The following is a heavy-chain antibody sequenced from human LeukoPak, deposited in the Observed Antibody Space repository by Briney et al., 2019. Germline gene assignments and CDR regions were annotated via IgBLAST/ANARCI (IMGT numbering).Heavy chain of an antibody. D-gene: IGHD3-10*01. CDR3: ASGERAFLI. Sequence: GGSLRLSCAASGFTFSSYAMHWVRQAPGKGLEWVAFMRYDGSNRNYADSVKGRFTISRDNAKNSLYLQMNSLRAEDTAVYYCASGERAFLIWGQGTLVTVSS. V-gene: IGHV3-30*02. J-gene: IGHJ4*02. CDR2: MRYDGSNR. CDR1: GFTFSSYA.